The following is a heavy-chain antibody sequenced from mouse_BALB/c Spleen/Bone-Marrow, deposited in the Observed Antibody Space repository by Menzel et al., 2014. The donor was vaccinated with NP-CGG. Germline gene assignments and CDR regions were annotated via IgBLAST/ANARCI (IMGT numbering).Heavy chain of an antibody. Sequence: EVKLMESGPELIKPGASVKMSCKASGYTFTSYVIHWVKQKPGQGLKWIGYINPYNDGTKYNEKFKGKATLTSDKSSSTAYMDLSSLASEDSAVYHCVRGVYYDYDEGALDYWGQGTSVTVSS. CDR3: VRGVYYDYDEGALDY. CDR1: GYTFTSYV. D-gene: IGHD2-4*01. J-gene: IGHJ4*01. V-gene: IGHV1-14*01. CDR2: INPYNDGT.